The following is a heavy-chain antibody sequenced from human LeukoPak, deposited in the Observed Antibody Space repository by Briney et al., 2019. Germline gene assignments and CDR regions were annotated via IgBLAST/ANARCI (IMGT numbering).Heavy chain of an antibody. Sequence: GESLKISCKGSGYRFTSYWIGWVRQMPGKGLEWMGIIYPGDSDTRYNPSFQGQVTISADKSISTAYLQWSSPKASDTAMYYCARAMTMVRYFDFWGQGILVTVSS. CDR3: ARAMTMVRYFDF. D-gene: IGHD3-10*01. V-gene: IGHV5-51*01. CDR2: IYPGDSDT. J-gene: IGHJ4*02. CDR1: GYRFTSYW.